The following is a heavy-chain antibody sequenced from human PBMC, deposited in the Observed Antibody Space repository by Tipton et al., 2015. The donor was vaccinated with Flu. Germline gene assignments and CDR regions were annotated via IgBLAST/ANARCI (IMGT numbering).Heavy chain of an antibody. CDR3: AAHCSGGSCSHAFDI. V-gene: IGHV4-39*01. Sequence: TLSLTCTVSGGSISSSRYYWGWIRQPPGKGLEWIGSIYHSGTAYYNPSLKSRVTMSIDTSKNQFSLKLSSVTAADTAVYYCAAHCSGGSCSHAFDIWGQGTMVTVSS. CDR1: GGSISSSRYY. J-gene: IGHJ3*02. D-gene: IGHD2-15*01. CDR2: IYHSGTA.